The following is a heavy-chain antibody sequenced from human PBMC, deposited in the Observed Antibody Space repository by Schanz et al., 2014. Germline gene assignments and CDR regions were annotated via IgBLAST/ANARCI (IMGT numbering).Heavy chain of an antibody. CDR1: GYTFTSYS. Sequence: QVQLVQSGAEVKKPGASVKVSCKASGYTFTSYSMHWVRQAPGQGLEWMGIINLSGGSTNNAQKFQGRLTMTRDTSTSTVYMELRSLRFDDTAVHYCARGRGFYDYWGQGTLXTVSS. V-gene: IGHV1-46*01. CDR2: INLSGGST. J-gene: IGHJ4*02. CDR3: ARGRGFYDY. D-gene: IGHD3-10*01.